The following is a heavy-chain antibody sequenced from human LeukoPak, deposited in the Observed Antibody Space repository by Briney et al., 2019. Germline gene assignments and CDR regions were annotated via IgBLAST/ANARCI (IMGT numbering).Heavy chain of an antibody. CDR3: AIAYGSGFNWFDP. Sequence: RSASVKVSCKVSGYTLTELSMHWVRQAPGKGREGMGGFDPEDGETVYAQKFQGRVTMTEDTSTDTAYMELSSLRSEDTAVYYCAIAYGSGFNWFDPWGQGILVTVSS. D-gene: IGHD3-10*01. CDR1: GYTLTELS. CDR2: FDPEDGET. V-gene: IGHV1-24*01. J-gene: IGHJ5*02.